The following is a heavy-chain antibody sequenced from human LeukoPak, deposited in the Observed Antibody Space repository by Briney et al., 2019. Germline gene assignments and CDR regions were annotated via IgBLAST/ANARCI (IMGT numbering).Heavy chain of an antibody. Sequence: SETLSLTCTVSGGSISSSSYYWGWIRQPPGKGLEWIGSIYYSGSTYYNPSLKSRVTISVDTSKNQFSLKLSSVTAADTAVYYCARSIAVAGPPYYYYYMDVWGKGTTVTISS. J-gene: IGHJ6*03. D-gene: IGHD6-19*01. CDR1: GGSISSSSYY. CDR2: IYYSGST. V-gene: IGHV4-39*01. CDR3: ARSIAVAGPPYYYYYMDV.